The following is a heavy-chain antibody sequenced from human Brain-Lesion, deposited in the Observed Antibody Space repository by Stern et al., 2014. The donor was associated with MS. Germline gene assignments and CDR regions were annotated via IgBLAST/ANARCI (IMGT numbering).Heavy chain of an antibody. CDR3: ARGRVVPGFQYYATDV. D-gene: IGHD2-2*01. CDR2: IFNSGST. CDR1: GGSISSGGYY. J-gene: IGHJ6*02. V-gene: IGHV4-61*02. Sequence: QVQLQESGPGLVKPSQTLSLSCTVSGGSISSGGYYWSWIRQPAGKGLEWIGRIFNSGSTSYNPSLKSRVPISIETSKNQFSLRLNSMTAADTAVYYCARGRVVPGFQYYATDVWGQGTTVIVSS.